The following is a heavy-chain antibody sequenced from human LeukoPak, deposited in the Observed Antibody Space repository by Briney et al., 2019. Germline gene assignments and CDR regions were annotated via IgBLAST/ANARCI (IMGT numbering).Heavy chain of an antibody. Sequence: ASVNVSCKASEYTFTGYYMHRVRQAPGQGLEWMGWINPNSGGTNYAQKFQGRVTMTRDTSISTAYMELSRLRSDDTAVYYCARATNYYYDSSGSTPGYWGQGTLVTVSS. V-gene: IGHV1-2*02. CDR2: INPNSGGT. J-gene: IGHJ4*02. CDR1: EYTFTGYY. D-gene: IGHD3-22*01. CDR3: ARATNYYYDSSGSTPGY.